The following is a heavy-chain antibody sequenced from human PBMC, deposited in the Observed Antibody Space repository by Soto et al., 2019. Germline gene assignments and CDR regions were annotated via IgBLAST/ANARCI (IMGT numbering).Heavy chain of an antibody. CDR1: GFTFSSYA. J-gene: IGHJ3*02. CDR3: AKVLNYDILTGYPVDAFDI. V-gene: IGHV3-23*01. D-gene: IGHD3-9*01. Sequence: WGSLRLSCAASGFTFSSYAMSWVRQAPGKGLEWVSAISGSGGSTYYADSVKGRFTISRDNSKNTLYLQMNSLRAEDTAVYYCAKVLNYDILTGYPVDAFDIWGQGTMVTGSS. CDR2: ISGSGGST.